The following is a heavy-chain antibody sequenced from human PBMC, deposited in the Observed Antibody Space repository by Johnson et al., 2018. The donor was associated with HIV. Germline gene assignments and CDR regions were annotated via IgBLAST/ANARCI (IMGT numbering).Heavy chain of an antibody. Sequence: QMQLVESGGGVVQPGRSLRLSCAASEFTFSNYAMHWVRQAPGEGLEWVALISYDGSNKYYADSVKGRFTISRDNSKNTLYLQMNSLRPEDTAVYYCARLPSGYSRDAFDIWGEGTMVTVS. J-gene: IGHJ3*02. CDR3: ARLPSGYSRDAFDI. V-gene: IGHV3-30-3*01. CDR2: ISYDGSNK. CDR1: EFTFSNYA. D-gene: IGHD5-18*01.